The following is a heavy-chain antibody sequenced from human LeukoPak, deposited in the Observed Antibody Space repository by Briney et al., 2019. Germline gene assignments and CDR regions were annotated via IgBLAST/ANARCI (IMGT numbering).Heavy chain of an antibody. D-gene: IGHD6-6*01. CDR3: ARDPSSSSRWFDP. J-gene: IGHJ5*02. Sequence: SETLSLTCTVSGGSISSYYWSWIRQPPGKGLEWIGYIYYSGSTNYNPSLKSRVTISVDTSKNQFSLKLSSVTAADTAVYYCARDPSSSSRWFDPWGQGALVTVSS. CDR1: GGSISSYY. V-gene: IGHV4-59*01. CDR2: IYYSGST.